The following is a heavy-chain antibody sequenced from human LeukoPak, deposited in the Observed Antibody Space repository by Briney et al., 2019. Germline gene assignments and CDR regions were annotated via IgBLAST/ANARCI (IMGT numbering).Heavy chain of an antibody. CDR2: ISSSGSTI. J-gene: IGHJ4*02. CDR1: GFTFSSYE. CDR3: ARLPPVDYYDSSGNFDY. D-gene: IGHD3-22*01. Sequence: GGSLRLSSAASGFTFSSYEMNWVRQAPGKGLEWVSYISSSGSTIYYADSVKGRFTISRDNAKNSLYLQMNSLRAEDTAVYYCARLPPVDYYDSSGNFDYWGQGTLVTVSS. V-gene: IGHV3-48*03.